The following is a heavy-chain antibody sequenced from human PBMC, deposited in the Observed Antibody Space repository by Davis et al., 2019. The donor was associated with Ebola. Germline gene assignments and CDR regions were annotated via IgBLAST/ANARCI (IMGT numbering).Heavy chain of an antibody. CDR2: ISNSSSTI. D-gene: IGHD3-16*02. CDR3: ARGEYDYVWGSYHVGFYYYYGMDV. CDR1: GFTFSDHY. J-gene: IGHJ6*02. V-gene: IGHV3-48*02. Sequence: GESLKISCAASGFTFSDHYMNWVRQAPGKGLEWASYISNSSSTIYYADSVKGRFTISRDNAKNSLYLQMNSLRDEDTAVYYCARGEYDYVWGSYHVGFYYYYGMDVWGQGTTVTVSS.